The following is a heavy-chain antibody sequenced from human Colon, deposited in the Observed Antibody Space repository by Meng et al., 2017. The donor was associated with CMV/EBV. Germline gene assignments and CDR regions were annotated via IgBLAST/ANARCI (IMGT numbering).Heavy chain of an antibody. CDR2: IKTDGSEK. V-gene: IGHV3-7*01. Sequence: GGSLRLSCAASGFTFSTYWLSWVRQAPGKGLQWVANIKTDGSEKYYVDSVKGRFTISRDNAKSSLYLEMSSLRAEDMAMYYCARSPVLESTGNWGQGTLVTVSS. CDR3: ARSPVLESTGN. CDR1: GFTFSTYW. D-gene: IGHD4-17*01. J-gene: IGHJ4*02.